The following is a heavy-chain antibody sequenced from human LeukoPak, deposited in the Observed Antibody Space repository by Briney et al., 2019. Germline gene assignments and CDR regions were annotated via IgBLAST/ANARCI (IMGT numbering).Heavy chain of an antibody. V-gene: IGHV5-10-1*01. J-gene: IGHJ5*02. CDR1: GYSFTSYW. Sequence: GESLKISCKGSGYSFTSYWITWVRQMPGKGLEWRGRIGLSDSYTNYSPSFQGHVTISGDKSISTAYLQWRSLKAAGAAMYNSARRTRNWFDPWGQGTLVTVSS. D-gene: IGHD2-2*01. CDR3: ARRTRNWFDP. CDR2: IGLSDSYT.